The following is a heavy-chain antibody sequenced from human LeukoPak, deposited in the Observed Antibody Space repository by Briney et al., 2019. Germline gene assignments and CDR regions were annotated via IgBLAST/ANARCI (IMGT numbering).Heavy chain of an antibody. CDR1: GFTFDDYA. J-gene: IGHJ6*02. V-gene: IGHV3-9*01. Sequence: GRSLRLSCAASGFTFDDYAMHWVRQAPGKGLEWVSGISWNSGSIGYADSVKGRFTISRDNAKNSLYLQMNSLIAEDTALYYCAKDITSSPYYYGMDVWGQGTTVIVSS. CDR3: AKDITSSPYYYGMDV. CDR2: ISWNSGSI.